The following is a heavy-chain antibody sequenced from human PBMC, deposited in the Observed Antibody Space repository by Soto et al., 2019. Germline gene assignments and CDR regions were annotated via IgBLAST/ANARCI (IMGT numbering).Heavy chain of an antibody. CDR2: INAGNGNT. Sequence: ASVKDSCKASGYTFTSYAMHWVRQAPGQRLEGMGWINAGNGNTKYSQKFQGRFTITRDTSASTAYMELSSLRSEDTAVYYCARFVGSSSAFFDFWGQGTLVTVSS. V-gene: IGHV1-3*01. J-gene: IGHJ4*02. CDR3: ARFVGSSSAFFDF. D-gene: IGHD6-6*01. CDR1: GYTFTSYA.